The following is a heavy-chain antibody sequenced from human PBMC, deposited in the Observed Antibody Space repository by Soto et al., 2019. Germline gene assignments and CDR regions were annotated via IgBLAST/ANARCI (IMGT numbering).Heavy chain of an antibody. Sequence: QVQLVESGGGVVQPGRSLRLSCAASGFTFSSYGMHWVRQAPGKGLEWVAVISYAGSNKYYADSVKGRFTISRDNSENTLYLQMNSLRAEDTAVYYCGKSNVHDWPPMGLDYCGQGTLLTVSS. J-gene: IGHJ4*02. CDR1: GFTFSSYG. CDR2: ISYAGSNK. CDR3: GKSNVHDWPPMGLDY. V-gene: IGHV3-30*18. D-gene: IGHD3-9*01.